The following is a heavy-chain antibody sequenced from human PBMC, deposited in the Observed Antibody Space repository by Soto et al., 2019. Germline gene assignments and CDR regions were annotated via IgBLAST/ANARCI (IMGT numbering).Heavy chain of an antibody. J-gene: IGHJ5*02. D-gene: IGHD2-8*01. V-gene: IGHV3-30*18. Sequence: GGSLRLSCAASGFTFSSYGMHWVRQAPGKGLEWVAVISYDGSNKYYADSVKGRFTISRDNSKNTLYLQMNSLRAEDTAVYYCAKDLGYCTNGVCYTSCNWFDPWGQGTLVTVSS. CDR3: AKDLGYCTNGVCYTSCNWFDP. CDR2: ISYDGSNK. CDR1: GFTFSSYG.